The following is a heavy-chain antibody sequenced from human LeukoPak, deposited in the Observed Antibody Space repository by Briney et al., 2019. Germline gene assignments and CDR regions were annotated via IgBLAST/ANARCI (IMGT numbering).Heavy chain of an antibody. J-gene: IGHJ4*02. Sequence: ASVNVSCKASGGTFSSYAISWVRQAPGQGLEWMGGIIPIFGTANYAQKFQGRVTITADESTSTAYMELSSLRSEDTAVYYCARHRGKTNHFDYWGQGTLVTVSS. CDR1: GGTFSSYA. D-gene: IGHD1-14*01. CDR2: IIPIFGTA. CDR3: ARHRGKTNHFDY. V-gene: IGHV1-69*13.